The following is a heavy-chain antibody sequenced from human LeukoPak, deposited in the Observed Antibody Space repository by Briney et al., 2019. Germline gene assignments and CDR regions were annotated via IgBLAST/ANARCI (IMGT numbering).Heavy chain of an antibody. D-gene: IGHD5-18*01. Sequence: GGSLRLSCAASGFTFNNYAMRWVRQAPGKGLEWVSGISDSGRATYYTDSVRGRCTISRDNSKNTVYLQMRNLRAEDTAVYFCARHDSFIPYWGQGSLVTVSS. CDR2: ISDSGRAT. V-gene: IGHV3-23*01. J-gene: IGHJ4*02. CDR1: GFTFNNYA. CDR3: ARHDSFIPY.